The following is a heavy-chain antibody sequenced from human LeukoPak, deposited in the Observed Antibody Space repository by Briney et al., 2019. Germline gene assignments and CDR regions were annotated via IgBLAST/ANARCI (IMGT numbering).Heavy chain of an antibody. V-gene: IGHV3-23*01. CDR1: GFTFSSYA. D-gene: IGHD2-15*01. CDR3: AKEGYCSGGDCYTYFDY. J-gene: IGHJ4*02. CDR2: ISGSGGST. Sequence: GGSLRLSCAASGFTFSSYAMSWVRRAPGKGLEWVSGISGSGGSTYYADSVKGRFTISRDNSKNMLYLQMNSLRAEDTAVYYCAKEGYCSGGDCYTYFDYWGQGSLVTVPS.